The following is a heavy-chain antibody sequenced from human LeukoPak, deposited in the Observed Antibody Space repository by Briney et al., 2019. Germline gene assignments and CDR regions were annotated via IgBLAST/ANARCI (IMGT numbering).Heavy chain of an antibody. Sequence: PSETLSLTCTVSGGSISRGSYYWSWIRQPAGKGLEWIGRIYTSGSTNYNPSLKSRVTMSVDTSKNQFSLKLSSVTAADTAVYYCARAFEFGELYYDYWGQGTLVTVSS. CDR1: GGSISRGSYY. D-gene: IGHD3-10*01. CDR2: IYTSGST. CDR3: ARAFEFGELYYDY. J-gene: IGHJ4*02. V-gene: IGHV4-61*02.